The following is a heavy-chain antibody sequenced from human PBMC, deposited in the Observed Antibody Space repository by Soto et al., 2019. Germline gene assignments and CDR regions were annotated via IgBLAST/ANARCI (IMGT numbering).Heavy chain of an antibody. CDR1: GFTFSSYA. CDR2: ISYDGSNK. V-gene: IGHV3-30-3*01. J-gene: IGHJ6*02. Sequence: QVQLVESGGGVVQPGRSLRLSCAASGFTFSSYAMHWVRQAPGKGLEWVAVISYDGSNKYYADSVKGRFTISRDNSKNTLYLQMNSLRAEDMAVYYCARGGDFWRISPPYYYDGMDVWGQGTTVTVSS. CDR3: ARGGDFWRISPPYYYDGMDV. D-gene: IGHD3-3*01.